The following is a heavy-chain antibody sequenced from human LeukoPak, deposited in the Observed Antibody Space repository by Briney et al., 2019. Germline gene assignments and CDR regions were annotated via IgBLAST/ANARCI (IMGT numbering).Heavy chain of an antibody. V-gene: IGHV3-21*01. J-gene: IGHJ6*03. Sequence: PGGSLRLSCAASGFTFSNYTMSWVRQAPGKGLEWVSSISSSSSNIYYADSVKGRFTISRDNSKNSPYLQMNSLRAEDTAVYYCARDYARNTIVRGAYSDYYMDVWGKGTTVT. D-gene: IGHD3-10*01. CDR3: ARDYARNTIVRGAYSDYYMDV. CDR1: GFTFSNYT. CDR2: ISSSSSNI.